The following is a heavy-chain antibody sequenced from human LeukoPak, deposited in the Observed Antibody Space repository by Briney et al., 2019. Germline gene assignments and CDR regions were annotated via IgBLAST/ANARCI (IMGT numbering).Heavy chain of an antibody. CDR3: ARGERNFDY. V-gene: IGHV1-69*13. D-gene: IGHD1-1*01. CDR1: GENFSSYV. Sequence: SVKVSCKSSGENFSSYVITWVRQAPGQGLEWMGGIIPIFGTSNYAQRFQGRVTITADESTGTAYKELSSLRSEDTAVYYCARGERNFDYWGQGTLVTVSS. J-gene: IGHJ4*02. CDR2: IIPIFGTS.